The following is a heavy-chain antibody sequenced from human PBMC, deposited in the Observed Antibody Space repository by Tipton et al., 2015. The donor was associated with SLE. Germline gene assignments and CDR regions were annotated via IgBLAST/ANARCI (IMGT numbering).Heavy chain of an antibody. V-gene: IGHV4-39*07. CDR2: FNHTGST. CDR1: GGSINSRTYY. D-gene: IGHD3-10*01. Sequence: LRLSCTVSGGSINSRTYYWNWIRQSPGRGLEWIGEFNHTGSTNYNPSLKSRATISVDTSKNQLSLKLTSVTAADTAVYYCARGVAGYYFYYYMDVWGKGTTVTISS. J-gene: IGHJ6*03. CDR3: ARGVAGYYFYYYMDV.